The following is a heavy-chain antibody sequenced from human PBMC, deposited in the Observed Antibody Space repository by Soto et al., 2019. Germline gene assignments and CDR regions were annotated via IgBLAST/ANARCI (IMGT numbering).Heavy chain of an antibody. D-gene: IGHD6-13*01. J-gene: IGHJ1*01. V-gene: IGHV4-34*01. CDR2: INHSGST. CDR3: ARGPLSGYSSRGGKYFQH. Sequence: SQTLSLTCAVYGGSFSGYYWSWIRQPPGKGLEWIGEINHSGSTNYNPSLKSRVTISVDTSKNQFSLKLSSVTAADTAVYYCARGPLSGYSSRGGKYFQHWGQGTLVTVSS. CDR1: GGSFSGYY.